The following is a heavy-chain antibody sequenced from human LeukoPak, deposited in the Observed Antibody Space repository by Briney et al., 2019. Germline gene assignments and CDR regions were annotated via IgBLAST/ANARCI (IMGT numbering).Heavy chain of an antibody. V-gene: IGHV4-39*01. Sequence: PSETLSLTCTVSGGSISSSSSLWGWIRQPPGKGLEWVGNIYYSGSTYYSPSLRSRLTMSIDTSKNQFSLRLNSVTAADTAVYYCTRSQSQPGFGDYRWDLFDLWGQGTLVTVSS. CDR3: TRSQSQPGFGDYRWDLFDL. J-gene: IGHJ4*02. CDR1: GGSISSSSSL. D-gene: IGHD4-17*01. CDR2: IYYSGST.